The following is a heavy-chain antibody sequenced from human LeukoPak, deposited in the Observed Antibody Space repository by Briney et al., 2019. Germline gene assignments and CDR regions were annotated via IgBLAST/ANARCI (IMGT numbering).Heavy chain of an antibody. CDR3: ARGRVRSSWFDP. J-gene: IGHJ5*02. CDR2: INHSGST. Sequence: PSETLSLTCAVCGGSFSGYYWSWIRQPPGKGLEWIGEINHSGSTNYSPSLKSRVTISVAPSKTQSSLKLSSVTAADTAAYYCARGRVRSSWFDPWGQGTLVTVSS. V-gene: IGHV4-34*01. D-gene: IGHD1-1*01. CDR1: GGSFSGYY.